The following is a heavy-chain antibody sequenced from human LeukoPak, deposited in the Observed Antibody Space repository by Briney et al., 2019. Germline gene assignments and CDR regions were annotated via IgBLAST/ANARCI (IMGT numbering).Heavy chain of an antibody. CDR1: GFTFSSYA. J-gene: IGHJ4*02. CDR3: ATGYGSGSYDNELDF. V-gene: IGHV3-23*01. D-gene: IGHD3-10*01. CDR2: MSGSGGST. Sequence: RGSPCLSRAASGFTFSSYAMSWVCQAPGKGLEWVSAMSGSGGSTYYADSVKGRFTISRDNSKNTLYLQMNSLRAEDTAVYYCATGYGSGSYDNELDFWGQGTLVTVSS.